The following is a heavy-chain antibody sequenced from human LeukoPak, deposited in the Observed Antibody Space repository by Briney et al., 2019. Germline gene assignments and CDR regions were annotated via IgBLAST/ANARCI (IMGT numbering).Heavy chain of an antibody. CDR1: GYSFTSYW. CDR2: IYPGDSDT. V-gene: IGHV5-51*01. J-gene: IGHJ4*02. D-gene: IGHD3-3*01. CDR3: ARHTTYYDFWSGYSNFDY. Sequence: GESLKISCKGSGYSFTSYWIGWVRQMPGKGLERMGIIYPGDSDTRYSPSFQGQVTISADKSISTAYLQWSSLKASDTAMYYCARHTTYYDFWSGYSNFDYWGQGTLVTVSS.